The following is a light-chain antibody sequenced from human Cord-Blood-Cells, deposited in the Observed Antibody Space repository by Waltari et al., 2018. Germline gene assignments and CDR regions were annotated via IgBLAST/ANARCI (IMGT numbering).Light chain of an antibody. Sequence: QSALTQPASVSGSPGQSITLSCPATSSDVGGYNYFSWYQQHPGKAPKLMIYDVSNRPSGVSNRFSGSKSGNTASLTISGLQAEDEADYYCSSYTSSSTWVFGGGTKLTVL. CDR1: SSDVGGYNY. CDR3: SSYTSSSTWV. J-gene: IGLJ3*02. V-gene: IGLV2-14*01. CDR2: DVS.